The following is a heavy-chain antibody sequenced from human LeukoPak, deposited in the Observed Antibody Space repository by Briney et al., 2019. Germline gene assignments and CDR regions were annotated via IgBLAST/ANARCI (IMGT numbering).Heavy chain of an antibody. V-gene: IGHV4-34*01. CDR2: INHSGST. CDR3: ARDVAGTGDY. CDR1: GGSFSGYY. J-gene: IGHJ4*02. Sequence: PSETLSLTCAVYGGSFSGYYWSWIRQPPGKGLEWIGEINHSGSTNYNPSLKSRVTISVDTSKNQFFLKLSSVTAADTAVYYCARDVAGTGDYWGQGTLVTVSS. D-gene: IGHD6-13*01.